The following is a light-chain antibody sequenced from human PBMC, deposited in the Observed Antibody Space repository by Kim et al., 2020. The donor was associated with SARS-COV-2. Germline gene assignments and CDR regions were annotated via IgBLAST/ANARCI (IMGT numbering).Light chain of an antibody. CDR3: QQYGSSPYT. J-gene: IGKJ2*01. Sequence: EIVLTQSPGTLSLSPGEGATLSCRASQSVSSNYLAWYQQKPGQAPRLLIYGASSRATGIPDRFSGSGSGTDFTLTISRLEPEDSAVYYCQQYGSSPYTFGQGTKLEIK. V-gene: IGKV3-20*01. CDR2: GAS. CDR1: QSVSSNY.